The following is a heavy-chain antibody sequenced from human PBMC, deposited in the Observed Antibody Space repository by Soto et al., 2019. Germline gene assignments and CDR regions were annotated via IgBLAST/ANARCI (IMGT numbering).Heavy chain of an antibody. Sequence: GGSLRLSCAASGFTFTSYWMSWVRQAPGKGLEWVANIKQDGSQKYYVDSLKGRFTISRDNAKNSPYLQMNSLRAEDTAVYYCARGGDYYFYGMDVWGQGTTVTVSS. CDR3: ARGGDYYFYGMDV. V-gene: IGHV3-7*03. J-gene: IGHJ6*02. CDR2: IKQDGSQK. CDR1: GFTFTSYW. D-gene: IGHD3-10*01.